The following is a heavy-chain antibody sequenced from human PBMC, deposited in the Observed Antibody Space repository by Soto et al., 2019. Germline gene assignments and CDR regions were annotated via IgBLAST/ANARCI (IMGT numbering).Heavy chain of an antibody. CDR2: IYPGDSKS. J-gene: IGHJ4*02. D-gene: IGHD1-26*01. V-gene: IGHV5-51*01. CDR1: GYRFTSYW. Sequence: GESLKTSCKASGYRFTSYWIGWVRQMPGKGLEWMGIIYPGDSKSRYSPSFQGQVTISADKSVSTAFLQWSGLKASDTAMYYCARLDSGSYSGRHPDNFDYGGRGTLVTVSS. CDR3: ARLDSGSYSGRHPDNFDY.